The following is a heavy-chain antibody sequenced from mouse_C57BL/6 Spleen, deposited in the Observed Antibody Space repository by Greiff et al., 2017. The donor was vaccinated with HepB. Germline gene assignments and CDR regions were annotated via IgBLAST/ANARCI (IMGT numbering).Heavy chain of an antibody. V-gene: IGHV1-80*01. CDR1: GYAFSSYW. CDR2: IYPGDGDT. CDR3: ARSRNWDDWYVDV. J-gene: IGHJ1*03. D-gene: IGHD4-1*01. Sequence: VQLQQSGAELVKPGASVKISCKASGYAFSSYWMNWVKQRPGKGLEWIGQIYPGDGDTNYNGKFKGKATLTADKSSSTAYMQLSSLTSEDSAVYFWARSRNWDDWYVDVWGTGTTVTVSS.